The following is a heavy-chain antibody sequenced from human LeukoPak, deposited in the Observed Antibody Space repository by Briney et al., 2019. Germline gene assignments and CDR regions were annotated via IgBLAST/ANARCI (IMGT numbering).Heavy chain of an antibody. J-gene: IGHJ4*02. V-gene: IGHV3-23*01. Sequence: GGSLRLSCVVSGFTFSSYAMSWVRQAPGEGLEWVSFICGSGDSIYYADSEKGRFTISRDNSKNTLYPQMNSLRAEDTAVYYCAKNGDYYGSGSPFDYWGQGTLVTVSS. CDR1: GFTFSSYA. CDR2: ICGSGDSI. CDR3: AKNGDYYGSGSPFDY. D-gene: IGHD3-10*01.